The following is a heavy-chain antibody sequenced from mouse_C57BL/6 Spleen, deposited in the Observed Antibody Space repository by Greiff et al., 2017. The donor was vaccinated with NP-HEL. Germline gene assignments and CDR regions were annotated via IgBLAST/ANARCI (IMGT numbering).Heavy chain of an antibody. CDR3: ARNYDLYYFDY. Sequence: QVHVKQSGAELVKPGASVKMSCKASGYTFTSYWITWVKQRPGQGLEWIGDIYPGSGSTNYNEKFKSKATLTVDTSSSTAYMQLSSLTSEDSAVYYCARNYDLYYFDYWGQGTTLTVSS. J-gene: IGHJ2*01. D-gene: IGHD2-4*01. CDR2: IYPGSGST. CDR1: GYTFTSYW. V-gene: IGHV1-55*01.